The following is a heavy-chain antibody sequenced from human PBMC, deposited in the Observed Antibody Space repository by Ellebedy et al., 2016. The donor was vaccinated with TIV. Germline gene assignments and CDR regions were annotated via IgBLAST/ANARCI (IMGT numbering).Heavy chain of an antibody. CDR1: GFTFSDYY. CDR2: ISSIGSTI. J-gene: IGHJ4*02. V-gene: IGHV3-11*04. Sequence: GESLKISCAASGFTFSDYYMSWIRQAPGKGLEWVSYISSIGSTIYYADSVKGRFTISRDNAKNSLYLQMNSLRAEDTAVYDCARGIRYSSSWYGMTEVYWGKGNLVTVSS. CDR3: ARGIRYSSSWYGMTEVY. D-gene: IGHD6-13*01.